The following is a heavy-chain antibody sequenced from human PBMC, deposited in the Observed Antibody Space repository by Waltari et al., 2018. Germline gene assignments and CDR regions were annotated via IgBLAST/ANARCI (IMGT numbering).Heavy chain of an antibody. V-gene: IGHV1-2*06. CDR3: ASKGDYGGKDSRVYFDY. Sequence: QVQLVQSGAEVKKPGASVKVSCKASGYTFTGYYMHWVRQAPGQGLEWMGRINPNSGGTNYAQKFQGRVTMTRDTSISTAYMELSRLRSDDTAVYYCASKGDYGGKDSRVYFDYWGQGTLVTVSS. CDR1: GYTFTGYY. J-gene: IGHJ4*02. CDR2: INPNSGGT. D-gene: IGHD2-15*01.